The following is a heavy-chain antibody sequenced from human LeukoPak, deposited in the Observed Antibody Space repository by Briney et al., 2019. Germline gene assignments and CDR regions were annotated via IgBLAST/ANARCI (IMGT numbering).Heavy chain of an antibody. D-gene: IGHD1-1*01. CDR1: GGSISSYY. V-gene: IGHV4-59*01. Sequence: SETLSLTCAVSGGSISSYYGSWIRQPPGKGLEWIGYIYYSGSTNYNPSLKSRVTISVDTSKNQLSLKLSSVTAADTAVYYCARDSTGSSPYDYWGQGTLVTVSS. J-gene: IGHJ4*02. CDR2: IYYSGST. CDR3: ARDSTGSSPYDY.